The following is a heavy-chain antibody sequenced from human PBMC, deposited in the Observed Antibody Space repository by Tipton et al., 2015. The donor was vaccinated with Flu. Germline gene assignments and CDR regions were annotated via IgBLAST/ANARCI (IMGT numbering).Heavy chain of an antibody. CDR1: GFTFSSYE. D-gene: IGHD7-27*01. J-gene: IGHJ4*02. Sequence: SLRLSCAASGFTFSSYEMNWVRQAPGKGLEWLSYISSSGSTISYADSVRGRFTISRDNAKNSLYLQLNSLRAEDTAVYYCASLTGDVYWGQGDLVTVSS. V-gene: IGHV3-48*03. CDR2: ISSSGSTI. CDR3: ASLTGDVY.